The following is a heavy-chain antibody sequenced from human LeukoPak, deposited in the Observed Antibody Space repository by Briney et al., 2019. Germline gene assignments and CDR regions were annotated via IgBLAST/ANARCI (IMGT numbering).Heavy chain of an antibody. Sequence: PSGTLSLTCAVSSDSIRSNNWWSWVRQPPGKGLEWIGEIYHSGSTNYNPSLKSRVTISADTSKNQLSLKLSSVTAADTAVYYCVRVPFAFYGMEVWGKGTMVSVSS. J-gene: IGHJ6*04. CDR1: SDSIRSNNW. CDR2: IYHSGST. V-gene: IGHV4-4*02. D-gene: IGHD4/OR15-4a*01. CDR3: VRVPFAFYGMEV.